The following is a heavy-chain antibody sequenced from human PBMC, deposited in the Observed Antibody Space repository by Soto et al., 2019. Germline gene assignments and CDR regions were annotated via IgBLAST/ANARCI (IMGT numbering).Heavy chain of an antibody. V-gene: IGHV4-30-2*01. CDR1: GGSISSGGYS. CDR3: ARVGDGDGGGRYYFDY. CDR2: IYHSGST. J-gene: IGHJ4*02. D-gene: IGHD4-17*01. Sequence: TLSLTCTVSGGSISSGGYSWSWIRQPPGKGLEWIGYIYHSGSTYYNPSLKSRVTISVDRSKNQFSLKLSSVTAADTAVYYCARVGDGDGGGRYYFDYWGQGTLVTVSS.